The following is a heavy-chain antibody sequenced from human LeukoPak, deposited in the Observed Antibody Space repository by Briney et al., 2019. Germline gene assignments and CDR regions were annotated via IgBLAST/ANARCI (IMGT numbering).Heavy chain of an antibody. J-gene: IGHJ4*02. CDR1: GFTFSSYG. CDR3: AKVDDDYGDYNFDY. V-gene: IGHV3-30*02. CDR2: IRYDGGNK. D-gene: IGHD4-17*01. Sequence: PGGSLRLSCAASGFTFSSYGMHWVRQAPGKGLEWVAFIRYDGGNKYYADSVKGRFTISRDNSKNTLYLQMNSLRAEDTAVYYCAKVDDDYGDYNFDYWGQGTLVTVSS.